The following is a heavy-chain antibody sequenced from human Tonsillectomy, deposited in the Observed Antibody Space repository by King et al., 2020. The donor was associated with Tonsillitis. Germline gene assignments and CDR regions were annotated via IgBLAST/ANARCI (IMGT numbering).Heavy chain of an antibody. D-gene: IGHD3-22*01. CDR3: ATLLVVYYGSSGYSPFEI. CDR1: GYSFTSYW. CDR2: IYPSDSYT. V-gene: IGHV5-10-1*03. J-gene: IGHJ3*02. Sequence: EVQLVESGAEVKKPGESLRISCKGSGYSFTSYWISWVRQLPGKGLEWMGRIYPSDSYTNYSPSFQGHVTIPADKSISTAYLQWSSLKASDTAMYYCATLLVVYYGSSGYSPFEIWGQGTMVTVSS.